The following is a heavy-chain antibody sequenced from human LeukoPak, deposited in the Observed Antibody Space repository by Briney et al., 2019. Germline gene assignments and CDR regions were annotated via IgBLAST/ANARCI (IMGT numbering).Heavy chain of an antibody. J-gene: IGHJ6*02. V-gene: IGHV3-21*01. CDR2: ISSSSSYI. CDR1: GFTFSSYS. D-gene: IGHD5-18*01. Sequence: GGSLRLSCAASGFTFSSYSMNWVRQAPGKGLEWVSSISSSSSYIYYADSVKGRFTISRDNAKNSLYLQMNSLRAEDTAVYYCARDLPYSYGYGMDVWGQGTTVTVSS. CDR3: ARDLPYSYGYGMDV.